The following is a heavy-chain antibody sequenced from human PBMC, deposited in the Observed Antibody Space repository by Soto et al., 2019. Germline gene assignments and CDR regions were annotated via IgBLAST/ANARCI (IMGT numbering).Heavy chain of an antibody. Sequence: QLQLQESGPGLVKPSETLSIKCTVSGGSISSSSYYWDWIRQPPGKGLEWIASIYYSGSTYYKPSLKSRVTISVNTSKNQFSLQVSSVTFADTAVYYCAIRRDGVGDYDYWGQGVLVTVSS. V-gene: IGHV4-39*01. J-gene: IGHJ4*02. D-gene: IGHD2-8*01. CDR2: IYYSGST. CDR1: GGSISSSSYY. CDR3: AIRRDGVGDYDY.